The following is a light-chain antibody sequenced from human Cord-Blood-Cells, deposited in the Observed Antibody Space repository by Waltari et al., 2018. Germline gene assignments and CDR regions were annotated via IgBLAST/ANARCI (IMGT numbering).Light chain of an antibody. V-gene: IGLV3-21*04. CDR1: NIESKS. CDR3: QVWDISSDQVV. Sequence: SYVLTQPPSVSVAPGKTARITCGGNNIESKSVHWYQQKPGRAPVLVIYYDSDRTSGIPERFTGSNSGNTATLTISRVEAGDEADYYCQVWDISSDQVVFGGGTKLTVL. CDR2: YDS. J-gene: IGLJ2*01.